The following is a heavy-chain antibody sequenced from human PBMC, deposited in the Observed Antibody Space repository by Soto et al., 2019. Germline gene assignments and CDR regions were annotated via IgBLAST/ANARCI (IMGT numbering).Heavy chain of an antibody. CDR3: ARVIAAHYGMDV. V-gene: IGHV3-33*01. CDR1: GFTFRSYG. CDR2: IWYDGSNK. J-gene: IGHJ6*02. D-gene: IGHD6-6*01. Sequence: PGGSLRLSCAASGFTFRSYGMHWVRQAPGKGLEWVAVIWYDGSNKYYADSVKGRFTISRDNSKNTLYLQMNSLRAEDTAVYYCARVIAAHYGMDVWGQGTTVTVSS.